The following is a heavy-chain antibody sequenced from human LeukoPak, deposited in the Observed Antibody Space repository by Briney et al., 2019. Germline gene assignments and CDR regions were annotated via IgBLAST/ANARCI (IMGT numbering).Heavy chain of an antibody. Sequence: SVKVSCKASGGTFSSYAISWVRQAPGQGLEWMGGIIPIFGTANYAQKFQGRVTITADESTSTAYMELSSLRSEDTAVHYCARGDVVVVPAAIRHYYYGMDVWGQGTTVTVSS. CDR2: IIPIFGTA. V-gene: IGHV1-69*13. J-gene: IGHJ6*02. D-gene: IGHD2-2*01. CDR3: ARGDVVVVPAAIRHYYYGMDV. CDR1: GGTFSSYA.